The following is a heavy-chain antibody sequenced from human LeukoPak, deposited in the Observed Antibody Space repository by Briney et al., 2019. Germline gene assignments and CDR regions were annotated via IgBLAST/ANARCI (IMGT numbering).Heavy chain of an antibody. CDR2: IYYSGDI. CDR3: ARHQWHYYYYMGV. D-gene: IGHD6-19*01. V-gene: IGHV4-39*01. CDR1: GGSISSSSYY. J-gene: IGHJ6*03. Sequence: PSETLSLTCTVSGGSISSSSYYWGWIRQPPGKGLEWIGSIYYSGDIYYNPSLKSRRVTISVDTSKNQFSLRLSSVTAADTAVYYCARHQWHYYYYMGVWGKGSTVTVSS.